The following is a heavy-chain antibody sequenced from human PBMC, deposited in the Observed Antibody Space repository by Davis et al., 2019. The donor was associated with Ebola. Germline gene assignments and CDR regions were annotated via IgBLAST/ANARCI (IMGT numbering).Heavy chain of an antibody. Sequence: AASVKVSCKVSGYKFTTSYIYWVRQAPGQGLEWMGMINPSGGSPTYAQKFQGRVTMTRDTSTSTIYMEVTSLSSEDTAVYYCARVGYQWNYRAFLDYWGQGTLVTVSS. D-gene: IGHD6-19*01. CDR1: GYKFTTSY. J-gene: IGHJ4*02. V-gene: IGHV1-46*01. CDR3: ARVGYQWNYRAFLDY. CDR2: INPSGGSP.